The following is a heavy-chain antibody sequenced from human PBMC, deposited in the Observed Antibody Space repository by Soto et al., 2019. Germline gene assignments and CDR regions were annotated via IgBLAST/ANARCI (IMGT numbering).Heavy chain of an antibody. V-gene: IGHV3-23*01. Sequence: GGSLRLSCAASGFTVSTYGMSWVRQAPGKGLEWVSGISGSGGSTYYADSVKGRFTISRDNSKNTLYLQMNSLRAEDTALYYCAKDIDLDPLYYIHYSGQATLVTVSS. CDR2: ISGSGGST. CDR3: AKDIDLDPLYYIHY. J-gene: IGHJ4*02. D-gene: IGHD2-15*01. CDR1: GFTVSTYG.